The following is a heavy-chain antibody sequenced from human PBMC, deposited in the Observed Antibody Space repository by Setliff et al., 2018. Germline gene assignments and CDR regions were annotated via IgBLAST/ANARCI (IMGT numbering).Heavy chain of an antibody. J-gene: IGHJ4*02. CDR2: VNPGGLTS. D-gene: IGHD2-21*01. Sequence: ASVKVSCKTSGYSFTSHYMHWVRQAPGQGLEWMGIVNPGGLTSSSTQKFEGRVTVFRDSSKNTLYLQMSSLRPDDAAMYYCARDLFRNSGGLYCWGQGTLVTVSS. CDR1: GYSFTSHY. CDR3: ARDLFRNSGGLYC. V-gene: IGHV1-46*01.